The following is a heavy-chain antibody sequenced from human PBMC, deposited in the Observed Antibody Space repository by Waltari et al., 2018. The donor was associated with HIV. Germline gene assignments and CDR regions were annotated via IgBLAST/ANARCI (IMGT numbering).Heavy chain of an antibody. J-gene: IGHJ3*02. CDR2: IYTRGST. CDR1: GGSISSYY. Sequence: QVQLEESGPGLVKPSETLSLTCTVSGGSISSYYWSWIRLPAGKGLEWIGRIYTRGSTNYHPSLKSRVTLSVHTSMNQFSLKLSSVTAADTAVYYCARGLRLGELSLYKYAFDIWGQGTMVTVSS. V-gene: IGHV4-4*07. CDR3: ARGLRLGELSLYKYAFDI. D-gene: IGHD3-16*02.